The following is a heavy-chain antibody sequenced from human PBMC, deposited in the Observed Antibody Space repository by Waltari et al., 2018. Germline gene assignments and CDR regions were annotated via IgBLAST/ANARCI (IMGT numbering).Heavy chain of an antibody. CDR3: AKDRYYDSSGKNYYYYGMDV. Sequence: QVQLQQWGAGLLKPSETLSLTCAVYGGSFSGYYWSWIRQPPGKGLEWIGEINHSGSTNYNPSLKSRVTISVDTSKNQFSLKLSSVTAADTAVYYCAKDRYYDSSGKNYYYYGMDVWGQGTTVTVSS. J-gene: IGHJ6*02. CDR1: GGSFSGYY. D-gene: IGHD3-22*01. CDR2: INHSGST. V-gene: IGHV4-34*01.